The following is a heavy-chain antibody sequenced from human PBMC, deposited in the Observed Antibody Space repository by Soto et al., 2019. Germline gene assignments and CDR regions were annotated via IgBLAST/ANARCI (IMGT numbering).Heavy chain of an antibody. Sequence: ASVKVSCKASGYTFTSYYMHWVRQAPGQGLEWMGIINPSGGSTSYAQKFQGRVTMTRDTSTSTVYMELSSLRSEDTAVYYCARGDYRSLAVAGIGGWFDPWGQGTLVTVSS. CDR2: INPSGGST. CDR3: ARGDYRSLAVAGIGGWFDP. V-gene: IGHV1-46*01. CDR1: GYTFTSYY. J-gene: IGHJ5*02. D-gene: IGHD6-19*01.